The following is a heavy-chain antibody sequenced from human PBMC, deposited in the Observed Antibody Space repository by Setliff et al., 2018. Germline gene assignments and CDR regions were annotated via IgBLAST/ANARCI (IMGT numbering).Heavy chain of an antibody. Sequence: GESLKISCATSGYNFNSHWIAWVRQVPGGGLEWMGLIFPADSETRYSPSFQSQFTLSVDTSINTAYLQWNRLKASDTALYFCARLPSTGSAFFQLWGQGTLVTVSS. CDR3: ARLPSTGSAFFQL. CDR1: GYNFNSHW. D-gene: IGHD1-1*01. J-gene: IGHJ1*01. CDR2: IFPADSET. V-gene: IGHV5-51*01.